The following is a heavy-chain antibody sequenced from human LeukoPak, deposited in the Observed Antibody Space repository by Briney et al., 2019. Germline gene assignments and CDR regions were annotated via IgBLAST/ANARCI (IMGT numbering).Heavy chain of an antibody. Sequence: PVKVSCKASGGTFSSYAISWVRQAPGQGLEWMGGIIPIFGTANYAQKFQGRVTITTDESTSTAYMELSSLRSEDTAVYYCARETRFSGSYYSRYYFDYWGQGTLVTVSS. CDR1: GGTFSSYA. D-gene: IGHD3-10*01. CDR3: ARETRFSGSYYSRYYFDY. V-gene: IGHV1-69*05. CDR2: IIPIFGTA. J-gene: IGHJ4*02.